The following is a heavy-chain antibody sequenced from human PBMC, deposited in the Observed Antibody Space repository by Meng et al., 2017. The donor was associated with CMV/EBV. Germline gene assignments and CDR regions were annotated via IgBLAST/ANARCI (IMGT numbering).Heavy chain of an antibody. CDR3: ARDLIAVRPGWFDP. CDR2: ISAYNGNT. CDR1: DYTFTTYG. Sequence: SDYTFTTYGISWVRQAPGEGLEWMGWISAYNGNTNYAQRIQGRVTMTTDTSRSTAYMELRSLRYDDTAVYYCARDLIAVRPGWFDPWGQGTLVTVSS. J-gene: IGHJ5*02. D-gene: IGHD6-6*01. V-gene: IGHV1-18*01.